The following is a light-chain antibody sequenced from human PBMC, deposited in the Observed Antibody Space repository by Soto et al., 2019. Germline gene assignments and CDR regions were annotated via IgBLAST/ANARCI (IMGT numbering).Light chain of an antibody. V-gene: IGKV3-15*01. Sequence: EIVMTQSPDTLSVSPGERATLSCRASQSVSTNLAWYQQKPGQAPRLLIYGASTRATGIPVRFSGSGSGTEFTLTISSLQSEDFAVYHCQQYNNWPYTFGQWTKLEIK. J-gene: IGKJ2*01. CDR3: QQYNNWPYT. CDR1: QSVSTN. CDR2: GAS.